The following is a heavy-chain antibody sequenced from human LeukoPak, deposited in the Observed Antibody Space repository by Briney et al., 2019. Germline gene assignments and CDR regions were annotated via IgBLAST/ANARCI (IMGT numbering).Heavy chain of an antibody. CDR2: ISGSGGST. D-gene: IGHD3-16*02. V-gene: IGHV3-23*01. J-gene: IGHJ4*02. CDR1: GFTFSSYA. CDR3: AKDLYVWGSYRYNQYFDY. Sequence: GGSLRLSCAASGFTFSSYAMSWVRQAPGKGLEWVSAISGSGGSTYYADSVKGRFTISRDNSKNTLYLQMNSLRAEDTAVYYCAKDLYVWGSYRYNQYFDYWGQGTLVIVSS.